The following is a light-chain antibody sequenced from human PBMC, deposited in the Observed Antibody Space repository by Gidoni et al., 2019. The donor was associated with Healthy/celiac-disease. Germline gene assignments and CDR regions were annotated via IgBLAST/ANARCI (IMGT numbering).Light chain of an antibody. J-gene: IGLJ2*01. V-gene: IGLV3-21*02. CDR3: QVWDSSSDHVV. CDR1: NIGSKS. CDR2: DDS. Sequence: SYVLTQPPSVSVAPGQTARITCGGNNIGSKSVHWYQQKQGKAPVLVVYDDSDRPSGIPERFSGSNSGNTATMTISRVEAGDEADYYCQVWDSSSDHVVFGGGTKLTVL.